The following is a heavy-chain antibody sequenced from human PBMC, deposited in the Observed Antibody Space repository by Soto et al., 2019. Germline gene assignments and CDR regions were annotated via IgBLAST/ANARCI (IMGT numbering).Heavy chain of an antibody. CDR2: IYYSGST. CDR3: ARDWVVMSSSTSCPGCSYYYYGMDV. CDR1: GGSISSGGYY. J-gene: IGHJ6*02. D-gene: IGHD2-2*01. V-gene: IGHV4-31*03. Sequence: QVQLQESGPGLVKPSQTLSLTCTVSGGSISSGGYYWSWIRQHPGKGLEWIGYIYYSGSTYYNPSLKSRVTISVDTSKNQFSLKLSSVTAADTAVYYCARDWVVMSSSTSCPGCSYYYYGMDVWGQGTTVTVSS.